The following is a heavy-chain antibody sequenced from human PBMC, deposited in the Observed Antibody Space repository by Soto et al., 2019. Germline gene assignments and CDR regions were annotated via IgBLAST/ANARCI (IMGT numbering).Heavy chain of an antibody. J-gene: IGHJ6*02. Sequence: GGSLRLSCAASGFTFSSYGMHWVRQAPGKGLEWVAVISYDGSNKYYADSVKGRFTISRDNSKNTLYLQMNSLRAEDTAVYYCAKGGKRIVGAAYHYYYGIDVWGQGTTVTVSS. CDR2: ISYDGSNK. D-gene: IGHD1-26*01. CDR1: GFTFSSYG. V-gene: IGHV3-30*18. CDR3: AKGGKRIVGAAYHYYYGIDV.